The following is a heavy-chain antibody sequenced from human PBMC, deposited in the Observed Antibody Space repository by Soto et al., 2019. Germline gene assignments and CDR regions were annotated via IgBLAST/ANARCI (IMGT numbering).Heavy chain of an antibody. CDR3: VQAPRPHLDYLLGSVY. CDR2: ITTSGSNK. J-gene: IGHJ4*02. CDR1: GCNFINYA. D-gene: IGHD3-9*01. Sequence: GGSMRLSSAAAGCNFINYAMSWIRKAPGKGLEWVATITTSGSNKYYADSVQGRFTVSRDNSKNTLYPQMNSLRAEDTAVYYCVQAPRPHLDYLLGSVYWGQGTLVTVSS. V-gene: IGHV3-23*05.